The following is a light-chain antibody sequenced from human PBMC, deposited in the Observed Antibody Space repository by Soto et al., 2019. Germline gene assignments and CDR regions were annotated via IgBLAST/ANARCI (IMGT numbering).Light chain of an antibody. CDR2: EGS. V-gene: IGLV2-23*01. J-gene: IGLJ1*01. CDR1: SSDVGTYNL. Sequence: QLVLTQPASVSGSPGQSITISCTGTSSDVGTYNLVSWYQHHPGKAPKLMIYEGSKRPSGVSNRFSGSKPGNTASLTISGLQAEDEADYYCCSYAGSSTYVFGTGTQLTVL. CDR3: CSYAGSSTYV.